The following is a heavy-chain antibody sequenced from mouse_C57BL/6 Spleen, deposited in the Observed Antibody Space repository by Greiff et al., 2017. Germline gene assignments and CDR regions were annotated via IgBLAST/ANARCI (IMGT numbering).Heavy chain of an antibody. CDR3: ARGDADDYFDY. J-gene: IGHJ2*01. CDR1: GYSFTGYF. V-gene: IGHV1-20*01. Sequence: EVQLQQSGPELVKPGDSVKISCKASGYSFTGYFMNWVMQSHGKSLEWIGRINPYNGDTFYNQKFKGKATLTVDKSSSTAHMELRSLTSEDSAVYYCARGDADDYFDYWGQGTTLTVSS. CDR2: INPYNGDT.